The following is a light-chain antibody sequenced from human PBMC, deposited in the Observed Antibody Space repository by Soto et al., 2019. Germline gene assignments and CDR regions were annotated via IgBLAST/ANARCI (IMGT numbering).Light chain of an antibody. J-gene: IGLJ2*01. CDR1: SSNIGAGYY. CDR3: PSYDSSMSGSGVV. Sequence: QSVLTQPPSVSGAPGQRVTISCTGSSSNIGAGYYVHWYQQLPGTAPKLLIYGNSNRPSGVPDRFSGSKSGTSASLAITGLQAEDEADYYCPSYDSSMSGSGVVFGGGTKLTVL. V-gene: IGLV1-40*01. CDR2: GNS.